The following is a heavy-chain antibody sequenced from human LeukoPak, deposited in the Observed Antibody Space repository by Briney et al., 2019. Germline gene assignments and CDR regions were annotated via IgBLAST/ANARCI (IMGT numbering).Heavy chain of an antibody. CDR3: ARLFYYGSGTQGYYFDY. D-gene: IGHD3-10*01. Sequence: PSETLSLACTVSGGSISSSSYYWSWIRQPAGKGLEWIGRIYTTGSTSYNPSLRSRVTMSVDTSKNQFSLKLSSVTAADTAVYYCARLFYYGSGTQGYYFDYWGQGTLVTVSS. CDR2: IYTTGST. V-gene: IGHV4-61*02. J-gene: IGHJ4*02. CDR1: GGSISSSSYY.